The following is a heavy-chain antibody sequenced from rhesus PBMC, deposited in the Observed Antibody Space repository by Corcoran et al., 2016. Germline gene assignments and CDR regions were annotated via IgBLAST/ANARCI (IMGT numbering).Heavy chain of an antibody. CDR2: ISPSTGNK. CDR1: GYTFTSYS. V-gene: IGHV1-180*01. Sequence: QVQLVQSGAEIKQPGASVKLSCKASGYTFTSYSMHWVRQAPGPRPEWIGLISPSTGNKGYPQNVQGRVTITTDTSTSTGYMELSSLRSEDTAVYYCTRGGYWTGSGCYGLDSWGQGVVVTVSS. J-gene: IGHJ6*01. CDR3: TRGGYWTGSGCYGLDS. D-gene: IGHD2-21*01.